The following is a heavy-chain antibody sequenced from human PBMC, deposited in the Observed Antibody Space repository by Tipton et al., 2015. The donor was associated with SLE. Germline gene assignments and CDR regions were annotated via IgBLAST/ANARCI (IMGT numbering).Heavy chain of an antibody. Sequence: GSLRLSCAASGFTFDDYGMSWVRQAPGKGLEWVSGINWNGGSTGYADSVKGRFTIFRDNAKNQVSLQLNSVTPEDTAVYYCARELEVFDKWGMLFDHWGQGTLVTASS. CDR1: GFTFDDYG. J-gene: IGHJ4*02. D-gene: IGHD2-8*02. CDR2: INWNGGST. CDR3: ARELEVFDKWGMLFDH. V-gene: IGHV3-20*04.